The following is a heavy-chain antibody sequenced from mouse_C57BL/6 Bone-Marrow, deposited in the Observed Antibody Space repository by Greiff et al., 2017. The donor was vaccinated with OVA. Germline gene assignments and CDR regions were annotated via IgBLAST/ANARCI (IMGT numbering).Heavy chain of an antibody. V-gene: IGHV1-81*01. D-gene: IGHD2-2*01. CDR3: ARGGWLSWFAY. CDR2: IHPSSGST. CDR1: GYTFTSYG. Sequence: VQLQQSGAELVKPGASVKLSCKASGYTFTSYGMRWVKQRPGQGLEWIGEIHPSSGSTNYNEKFKGKATLTVDNSSSTAYMKLRSLTSEDSAVYYCARGGWLSWFAYWGQGTLVTVSA. J-gene: IGHJ3*01.